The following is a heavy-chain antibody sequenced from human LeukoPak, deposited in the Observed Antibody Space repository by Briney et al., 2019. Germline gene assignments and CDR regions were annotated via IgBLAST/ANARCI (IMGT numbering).Heavy chain of an antibody. D-gene: IGHD3-10*01. CDR2: MHHSGST. V-gene: IGHV4-38-2*02. CDR3: ARDRSYYTFDY. Sequence: SETLSLTCAVSGYSISTDYHWGWIRQPPGKGLEWIGAMHHSGSTYYNPSLKSRVTISVDTSKNQVSLKLNSVTAADTAVYYCARDRSYYTFDYWGQGTLVIASA. CDR1: GYSISTDYH. J-gene: IGHJ4*02.